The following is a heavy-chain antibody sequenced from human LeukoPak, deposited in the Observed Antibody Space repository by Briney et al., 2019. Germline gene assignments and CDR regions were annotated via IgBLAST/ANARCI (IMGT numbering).Heavy chain of an antibody. CDR2: INPNSGGT. V-gene: IGHV1-2*06. Sequence: ASVKVSCKASGYTFTGYYMHWVRQAPGQGLEWMGRINPNSGGTNYAQKFQGRVTMTRDTSISTAYMELSRLRSDDTAVYYCARVRYYYDSSGYYLGSVIDYWGQGTLVTVSS. CDR1: GYTFTGYY. D-gene: IGHD3-22*01. CDR3: ARVRYYYDSSGYYLGSVIDY. J-gene: IGHJ4*02.